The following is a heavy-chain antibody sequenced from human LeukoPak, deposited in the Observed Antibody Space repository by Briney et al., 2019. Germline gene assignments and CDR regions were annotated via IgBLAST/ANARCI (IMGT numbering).Heavy chain of an antibody. V-gene: IGHV5-51*01. CDR2: IYPGDSDT. CDR3: ARSRVGGIAAAGTDYYYMDV. CDR1: GYSFTSYW. J-gene: IGHJ6*03. D-gene: IGHD6-13*01. Sequence: GKSLKISCKGSGYSFTSYWIGWVRQMPGKGLEWMGIIYPGDSDTRYSPSFQGQVTISADKSISTAYLQWSSLKASDTAMYYCARSRVGGIAAAGTDYYYMDVWGKGTTVTVSS.